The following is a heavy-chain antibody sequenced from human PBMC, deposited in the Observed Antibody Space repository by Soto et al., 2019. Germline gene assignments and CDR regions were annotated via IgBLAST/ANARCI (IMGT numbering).Heavy chain of an antibody. J-gene: IGHJ5*02. Sequence: SETLSLTCTVSGGSISSYYWSWIRQPPGKGLEWIGYIYYSGSTNYNPSLKSRVTISVDTSKNQFSLKLSSVTAADTAVYYCARLIAAAGRGPYNWFDPWGQGTLVTVSS. CDR3: ARLIAAAGRGPYNWFDP. V-gene: IGHV4-59*01. D-gene: IGHD6-13*01. CDR2: IYYSGST. CDR1: GGSISSYY.